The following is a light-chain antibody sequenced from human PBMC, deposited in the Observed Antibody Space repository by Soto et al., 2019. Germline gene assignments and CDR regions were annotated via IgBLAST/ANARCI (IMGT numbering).Light chain of an antibody. V-gene: IGKV1-39*01. J-gene: IGKJ1*01. Sequence: DIQMTQSPSSLSASVGDRVTITCRASQSIVTYLNWYLQKPGKAPRLLIYAASNLQSGVPSRFSGSGSVTDFTLTISSLQPEDFATYFCLQSYSTPPWTFGQGTKLDIK. CDR2: AAS. CDR3: LQSYSTPPWT. CDR1: QSIVTY.